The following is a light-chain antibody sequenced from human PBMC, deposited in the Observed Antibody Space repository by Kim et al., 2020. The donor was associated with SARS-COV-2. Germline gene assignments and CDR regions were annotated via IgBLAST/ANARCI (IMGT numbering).Light chain of an antibody. CDR1: QSLLDRNGNYY. Sequence: EIVMTQSPLSLPVTPGEPASISCRSSQSLLDRNGNYYLDWYLQKPGQSPHLLIYLVFNRASGVPDRFSGSGSGRDFTMRISRVEAEDVGVYFCMQALQTPITFGQGTRLDIK. J-gene: IGKJ5*01. CDR2: LVF. V-gene: IGKV2-28*01. CDR3: MQALQTPIT.